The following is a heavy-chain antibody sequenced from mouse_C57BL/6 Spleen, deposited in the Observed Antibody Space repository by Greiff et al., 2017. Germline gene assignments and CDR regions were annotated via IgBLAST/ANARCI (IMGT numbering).Heavy chain of an antibody. CDR3: ARGRGGYLYYYAMDY. V-gene: IGHV1-26*01. Sequence: EVQLQHSGPELVKPGASVKISCKASGYTFTDYYMNWVKQSHGKSLEWIGDITPNNGGTSYNQKFKGKATLTVDKSSSTAYMELRSPTSEYSAVYDCARGRGGYLYYYAMDYWGQGTSVTVSS. CDR1: GYTFTDYY. CDR2: ITPNNGGT. J-gene: IGHJ4*01. D-gene: IGHD2-2*01.